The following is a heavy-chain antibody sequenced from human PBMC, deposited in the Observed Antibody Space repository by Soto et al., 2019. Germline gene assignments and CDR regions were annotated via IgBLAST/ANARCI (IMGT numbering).Heavy chain of an antibody. CDR2: IDPGGSYT. D-gene: IGHD3-22*01. Sequence: GGSLRISCKGSGYSFTSYCFSWVRQMPGKGLEWMGWIDPGGSYTNYRESLKGHVTISADKSNNTAYLQWSSLKAADTAMYYCAKHFPYYYDSSGYYLDYWGQGTMVTLSS. J-gene: IGHJ4*01. CDR3: AKHFPYYYDSSGYYLDY. CDR1: GYSFTSYC. V-gene: IGHV5-10-1*01.